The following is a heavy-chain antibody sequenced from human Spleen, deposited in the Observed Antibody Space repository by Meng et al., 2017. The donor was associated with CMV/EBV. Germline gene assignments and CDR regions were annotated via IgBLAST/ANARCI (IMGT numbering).Heavy chain of an antibody. CDR3: ARDQQLIPAEYFQH. CDR1: GYTFTSYG. D-gene: IGHD6-13*01. J-gene: IGHJ1*01. Sequence: QVQLVQSGAEVKKPGASVKVSWKASGYTFTSYGMSWLRQAPGQGLEWMGWISAYNGNTIYAQKVQGRVTMTTDASTNTAYLELRSLRSDDTAVYYCARDQQLIPAEYFQHWGPGTLVTVSS. V-gene: IGHV1-18*01. CDR2: ISAYNGNT.